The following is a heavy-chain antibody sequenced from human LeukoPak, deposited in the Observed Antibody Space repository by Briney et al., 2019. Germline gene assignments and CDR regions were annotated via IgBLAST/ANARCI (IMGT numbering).Heavy chain of an antibody. D-gene: IGHD2-21*02. CDR1: GYTFTDYN. CDR3: ARDSTQVTNNAVDI. CDR2: IDGHSGST. J-gene: IGHJ3*02. Sequence: ASVKVSCKASGYTFTDYNFHWIPQAPGQGLEWMGWIDGHSGSTNYAQNFQGRATMTRDASISTAYMELSSLRSGDTAVYYCARDSTQVTNNAVDIWGQGTMVTVSS. V-gene: IGHV1-2*02.